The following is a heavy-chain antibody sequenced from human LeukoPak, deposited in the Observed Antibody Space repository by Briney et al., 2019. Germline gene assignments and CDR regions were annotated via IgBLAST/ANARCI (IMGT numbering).Heavy chain of an antibody. Sequence: PGGSLRLSCAASGFTVSSNYMSWARQAPGKGLEWVSVIYSGGNTYYADSVKGRFTISRDNSKNTLYLQLNSLRAEDTAVYYCAREQIIVAAIYFDYWGQGTLVTVSS. J-gene: IGHJ4*02. CDR1: GFTVSSNY. CDR3: AREQIIVAAIYFDY. CDR2: IYSGGNT. V-gene: IGHV3-53*01. D-gene: IGHD2-2*02.